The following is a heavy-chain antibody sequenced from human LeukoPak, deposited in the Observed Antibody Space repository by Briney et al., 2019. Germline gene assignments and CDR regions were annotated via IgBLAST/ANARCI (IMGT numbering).Heavy chain of an antibody. CDR2: ISDSGGNT. V-gene: IGHV3-23*01. D-gene: IGHD3-22*01. CDR3: AKDGYNYDSSGHFDY. J-gene: IGHJ4*02. CDR1: GFTFSTYA. Sequence: QAGGSLRLSCAASGFTFSTYAMHWVRQPPGKGLEWVSAISDSGGNTYHADADSVKGRFIISRDNSKNTLYLQINSLRVEDTAVYYCAKDGYNYDSSGHFDYWGQGTLVTVSS.